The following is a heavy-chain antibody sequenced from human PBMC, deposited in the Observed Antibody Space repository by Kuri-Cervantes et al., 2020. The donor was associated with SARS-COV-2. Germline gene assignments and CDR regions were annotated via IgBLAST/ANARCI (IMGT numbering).Heavy chain of an antibody. J-gene: IGHJ2*01. D-gene: IGHD3-3*01. CDR2: ISYDGSNK. Sequence: GESLKISCAASGFTFSSYAMYWVRQAPGKGLEWVAVISYDGSNKYYADSVKGRFTISRDNSKNTLYLQMNSLRAEDTAVYYCARGNDFWSGRDWYFDLWGRGTLVTVSS. V-gene: IGHV3-30-3*01. CDR1: GFTFSSYA. CDR3: ARGNDFWSGRDWYFDL.